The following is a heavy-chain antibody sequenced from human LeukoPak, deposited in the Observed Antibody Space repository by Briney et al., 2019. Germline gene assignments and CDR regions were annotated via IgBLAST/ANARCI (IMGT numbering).Heavy chain of an antibody. Sequence: GGSLRLSCAASGFTFSSYWMSWVRQAPGKGLEWVSAVSASGYSTYYADSVKGRFTISRDNSKNALYLQMNSLSAEDTAVYFCAKAVAVPGALSGYYDFWGQGTLVTVSS. CDR2: VSASGYST. CDR3: AKAVAVPGALSGYYDF. J-gene: IGHJ4*02. CDR1: GFTFSSYW. V-gene: IGHV3-23*01. D-gene: IGHD2-2*01.